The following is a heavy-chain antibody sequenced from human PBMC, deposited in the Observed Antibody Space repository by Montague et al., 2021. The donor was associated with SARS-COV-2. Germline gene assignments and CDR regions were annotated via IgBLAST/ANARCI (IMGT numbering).Heavy chain of an antibody. CDR1: GFTFSSYA. Sequence: SLRLSCAASGFTFSSYAMHWVRQAPGKGLEWVAVISYDGSNKYYADSVKGRFTISRDNSQNTLYLQMNSLRAEDTAVYYCARTLLDYYGMDVWGQGTTVTVSS. CDR3: ARTLLDYYGMDV. CDR2: ISYDGSNK. D-gene: IGHD2/OR15-2a*01. J-gene: IGHJ6*02. V-gene: IGHV3-30-3*01.